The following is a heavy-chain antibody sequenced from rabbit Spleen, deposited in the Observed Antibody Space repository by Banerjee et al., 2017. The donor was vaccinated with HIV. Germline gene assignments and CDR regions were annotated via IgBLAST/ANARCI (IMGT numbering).Heavy chain of an antibody. Sequence: QEQLEESGGGLVKPEGSLTLTCKASGFSFSDGDVMCWVRQAPGKGLEWIACINTDTGKSVFASWATGQFTVSRTSSTTVTLQMTSLTAADTATYFCARDSGSSFSSYGMDLWGPGTLVTVS. V-gene: IGHV1S45*01. CDR2: INTDTGKS. D-gene: IGHD8-1*01. CDR1: GFSFSDGDV. J-gene: IGHJ6*01. CDR3: ARDSGSSFSSYGMDL.